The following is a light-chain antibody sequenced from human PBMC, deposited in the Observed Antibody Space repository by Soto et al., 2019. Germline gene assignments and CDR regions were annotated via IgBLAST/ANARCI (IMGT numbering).Light chain of an antibody. J-gene: IGKJ4*01. CDR3: QQYNIWPPLT. V-gene: IGKV3-15*01. CDR1: QSVRSD. Sequence: EIVMTQSPATLSASPGERATLSCRARQSVRSDLAWYQQKPGQAPRLLVYGASTRATGIPARFSGSGSETEFTLTISSLQSEDFAVYYCQQYNIWPPLTFGGGTRVEMK. CDR2: GAS.